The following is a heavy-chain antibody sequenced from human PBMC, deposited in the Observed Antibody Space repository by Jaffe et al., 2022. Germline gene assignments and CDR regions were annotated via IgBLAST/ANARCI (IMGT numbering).Heavy chain of an antibody. CDR2: IYYSGTT. V-gene: IGHV4-38-2*01. CDR1: DSSIINGYY. D-gene: IGHD3-10*01. J-gene: IGHJ6*03. CDR3: ARLSGSFYGSGPFHYRYQMDV. Sequence: QVQLQESGPGLVKPSETLSLTCAVSDSSIINGYYWAWIRQPPGKGLEWIGLIYYSGTTYYNPSLQSRVTMSLDTSKSQFSLKLSSVTAADTAVYYCARLSGSFYGSGPFHYRYQMDVWGKGTTVTVSS.